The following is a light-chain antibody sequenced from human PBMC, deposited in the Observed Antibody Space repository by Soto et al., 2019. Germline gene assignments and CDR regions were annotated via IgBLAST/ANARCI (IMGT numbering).Light chain of an antibody. CDR2: KSS. CDR1: QSVSIW. J-gene: IGKJ1*01. V-gene: IGKV1-5*03. CDR3: QQFNTSPWT. Sequence: DIQMTQSPSTLSASEGDRVTISCRASQSVSIWLAWYQQKPGRAPKLLIYKSSILESGVPLRFSGSGSGTEFTLTISSLQPDDFATYYCQQFNTSPWTFGQGTKV.